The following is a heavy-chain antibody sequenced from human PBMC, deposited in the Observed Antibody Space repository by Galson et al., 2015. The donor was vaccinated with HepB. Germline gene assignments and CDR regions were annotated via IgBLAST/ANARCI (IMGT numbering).Heavy chain of an antibody. Sequence: SLRLSCAASGFTVSGMYLSWVRQAPGKGLEWVSVIYVDGNTYYADSVKGRFTISRDNSKNTLFLQMNSLRAEDTAMYYCAKDQGDGYVNYCYYYGMDVWGQGTTVTVSS. V-gene: IGHV3-66*02. J-gene: IGHJ6*02. D-gene: IGHD5-18*01. CDR1: GFTVSGMY. CDR2: IYVDGNT. CDR3: AKDQGDGYVNYCYYYGMDV.